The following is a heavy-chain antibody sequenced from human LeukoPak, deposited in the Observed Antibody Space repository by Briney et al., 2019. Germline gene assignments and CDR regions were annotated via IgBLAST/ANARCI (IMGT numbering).Heavy chain of an antibody. Sequence: GGPQTLPCAVFGFPFSRYVMHWLRQAPGKALEWVAFISYDGSNEYYADSVKGRFTISRHNCKSSLYLQMNSLRAADTAVYYCARDKGTSCLSSFDYWGEGTLVTVSS. CDR2: ISYDGSNE. D-gene: IGHD6-6*01. CDR1: GFPFSRYV. J-gene: IGHJ4*02. V-gene: IGHV3-30*04. CDR3: ARDKGTSCLSSFDY.